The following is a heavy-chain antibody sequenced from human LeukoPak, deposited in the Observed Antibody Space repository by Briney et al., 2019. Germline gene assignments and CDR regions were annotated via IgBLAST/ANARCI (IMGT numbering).Heavy chain of an antibody. D-gene: IGHD4-17*01. V-gene: IGHV3-7*01. CDR2: INQNGSEK. Sequence: GGSLRLSCAGSGFIFSDYWMNWVRQAPGKGLEWVANINQNGSEKYYVDSVRGRFTISRDNTKNSLFLQMNSLRAEDTAVYYCARDVCDYGDCSFDYWGQGTLVTVSS. CDR1: GFIFSDYW. J-gene: IGHJ4*02. CDR3: ARDVCDYGDCSFDY.